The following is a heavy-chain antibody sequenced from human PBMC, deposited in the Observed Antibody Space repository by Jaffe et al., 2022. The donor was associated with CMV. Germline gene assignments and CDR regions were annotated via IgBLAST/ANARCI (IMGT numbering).Heavy chain of an antibody. V-gene: IGHV3-33*08. D-gene: IGHD2-2*01. CDR2: IWHDGSDE. J-gene: IGHJ4*02. CDR1: GFTFSGYT. CDR3: GREMPVTW. Sequence: QVQLVQSGGGVVQPGRSLRLSCSASGFTFSGYTMYWIRQAPGKGLEWVASIWHDGSDEYYADSVKGRFTVSRDNSKNMMYLQMNSLKAEDTAVYYCGREMPVTWWGQGTLVLVSS.